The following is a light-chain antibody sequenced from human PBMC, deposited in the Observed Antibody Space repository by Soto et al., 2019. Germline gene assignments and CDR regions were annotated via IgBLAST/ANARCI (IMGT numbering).Light chain of an antibody. V-gene: IGKV3-20*01. CDR3: QRSGTLFS. CDR2: EAS. Sequence: EIVLTQSPGTLSLSPGDRATLSCRASQSVYNNYLAWYQQKPGQAPRLLIYEASARFTGIPDRFSGSCSGTEFTLTISIVEPEDFVVYYCQRSGTLFSFGGGAKLEIQ. CDR1: QSVYNNY. J-gene: IGKJ4*01.